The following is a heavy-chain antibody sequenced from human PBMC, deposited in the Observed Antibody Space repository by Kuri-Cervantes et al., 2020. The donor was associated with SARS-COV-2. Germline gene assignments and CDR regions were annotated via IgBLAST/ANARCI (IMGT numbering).Heavy chain of an antibody. D-gene: IGHD6-6*01. CDR2: ISAYNGNT. Sequence: ASVKVSCKASGYTFTSYGISWVRQAPGQGLEWMGWISAYNGNTNYAQKLQGRVTMATDTSTSTAYMELRSLRSDDTAVYYCAGAVVGYSSSLGVPDNWFDPWGQGTLVTVSS. CDR1: GYTFTSYG. CDR3: AGAVVGYSSSLGVPDNWFDP. J-gene: IGHJ5*02. V-gene: IGHV1-18*01.